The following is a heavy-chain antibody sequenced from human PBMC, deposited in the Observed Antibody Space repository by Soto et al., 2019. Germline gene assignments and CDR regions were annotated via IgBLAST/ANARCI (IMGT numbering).Heavy chain of an antibody. CDR3: ARDSPPVDY. J-gene: IGHJ4*02. CDR2: ISAYNGNT. CDR1: GYTFTSYG. V-gene: IGHV1-18*01. Sequence: QVQLVQSGAEVKKPGASVKVSCKASGYTFTSYGISWVRQAPGQGLEWMGWISAYNGNTNYAQKVQSRVTKTTDTPTSTDYMELRGLRSDDTAVYYCARDSPPVDYWGQGTLVTVSS.